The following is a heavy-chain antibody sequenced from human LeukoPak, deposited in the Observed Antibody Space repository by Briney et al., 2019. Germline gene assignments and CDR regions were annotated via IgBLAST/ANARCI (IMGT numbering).Heavy chain of an antibody. D-gene: IGHD3-22*01. Sequence: SETLSLTCTVSSGSISTSNYYWGWVRQPPGKALEWIGNIFYSGSTYYSPSLKSRVTISVDTSKNQFSLKLSSVTAADTAVYYCARHYPDSSGYSIDYWGQGTLVTVSS. V-gene: IGHV4-39*01. CDR2: IFYSGST. CDR3: ARHYPDSSGYSIDY. CDR1: SGSISTSNYY. J-gene: IGHJ4*02.